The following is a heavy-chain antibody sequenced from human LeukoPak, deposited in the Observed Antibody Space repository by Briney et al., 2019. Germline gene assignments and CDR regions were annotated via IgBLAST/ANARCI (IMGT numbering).Heavy chain of an antibody. V-gene: IGHV1-2*04. D-gene: IGHD3-9*01. CDR1: GYTFTGYY. CDR3: ARGGELRYFDWLSSGAFDI. J-gene: IGHJ3*02. CDR2: INPNSGGT. Sequence: ASVKVSCKASGYTFTGYYMHWVRQAPGQGLEWMGWINPNSGGTNYAQKFQGWVSMTRDTSISTAYMELSRLRSDDTAVYYCARGGELRYFDWLSSGAFDIWGQGTMVTVSS.